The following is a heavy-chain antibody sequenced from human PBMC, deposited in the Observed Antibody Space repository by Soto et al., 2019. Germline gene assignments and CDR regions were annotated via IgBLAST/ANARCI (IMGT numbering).Heavy chain of an antibody. D-gene: IGHD3-10*02. J-gene: IGHJ4*02. V-gene: IGHV3-11*06. CDR2: SSNSGTYT. CDR1: GFTFSDYY. CDR3: ARSGDNYNVLDY. Sequence: SLRLSCVASGFTFSDYYMSWVRQAPGKGLEWLSYSSNSGTYTKYAGSVKGRFSISRDNAKNSLYLQINSLRGEDTAIYYCARSGDNYNVLDYWGQGTPVTVSS.